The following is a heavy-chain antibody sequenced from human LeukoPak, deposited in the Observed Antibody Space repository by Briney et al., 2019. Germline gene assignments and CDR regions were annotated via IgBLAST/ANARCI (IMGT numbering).Heavy chain of an antibody. Sequence: PSETLSLTCTVSGGSISSSSYYWGWIRQPPGKGLEWIGRIYYSGSTYYNPSLKSRVTISVDTSKNQFSLKLSSVTAADTAVYYCASEYSSGWNYYYYGMDVWGQGTTVTVSS. D-gene: IGHD6-19*01. CDR2: IYYSGST. CDR1: GGSISSSSYY. V-gene: IGHV4-39*01. J-gene: IGHJ6*02. CDR3: ASEYSSGWNYYYYGMDV.